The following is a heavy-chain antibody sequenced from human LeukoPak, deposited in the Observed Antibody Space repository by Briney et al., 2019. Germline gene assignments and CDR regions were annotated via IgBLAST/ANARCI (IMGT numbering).Heavy chain of an antibody. CDR1: GYTFTGYY. CDR2: INPNSGGT. CDR3: AFERTWDKLLWFGEDFPHYWFDP. V-gene: IGHV1-2*02. D-gene: IGHD3-10*01. J-gene: IGHJ5*02. Sequence: GASVKVSCKASGYTFTGYYMHWVRQAPGQGLEWMGWINPNSGGTNYAQKFQGRVTMTRDTSISTACMELSRLRSDDTAVYYCAFERTWDKLLWFGEDFPHYWFDPWGQGTLVTVSS.